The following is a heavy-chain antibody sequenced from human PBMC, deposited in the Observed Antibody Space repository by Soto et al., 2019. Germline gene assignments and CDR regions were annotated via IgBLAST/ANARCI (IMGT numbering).Heavy chain of an antibody. CDR2: VSGYNGDT. J-gene: IGHJ6*02. Sequence: QGQLVQSGPEVKKPGASVKVSCKASGYTFSRYGISWVRQAPGQGLEWMGWVSGYNGDTKYAQKIQGRATMTIDTSXXTAYIELSRPTSHDTPIHYRAKNGRPPYCYNSMDVWSQGTTPTASS. V-gene: IGHV1-18*01. CDR1: GYTFSRYG. CDR3: AKNGRPPYCYNSMDV. D-gene: IGHD2-8*01.